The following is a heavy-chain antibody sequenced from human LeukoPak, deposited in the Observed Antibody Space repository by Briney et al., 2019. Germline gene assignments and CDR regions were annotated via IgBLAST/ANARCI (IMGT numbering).Heavy chain of an antibody. V-gene: IGHV3-20*04. CDR1: GFTFDDYG. CDR2: IKWNGGST. CDR3: ARSGMELELLGAFDI. D-gene: IGHD1-7*01. Sequence: GGSLSLSCAASGFTFDDYGMSWGRQAPGTGLEWFSGIKWNGGSTGYADSVKGRFTISGDNAKNSLYLQMNSLRAGDTALYYCARSGMELELLGAFDIWGQGTMVTVSS. J-gene: IGHJ3*02.